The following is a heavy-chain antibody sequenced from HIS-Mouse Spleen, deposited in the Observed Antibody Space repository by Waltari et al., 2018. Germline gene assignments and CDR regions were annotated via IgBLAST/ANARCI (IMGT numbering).Heavy chain of an antibody. CDR3: ASLLGYDYYYYYGMDV. D-gene: IGHD5-12*01. CDR1: GGSISSSSYY. V-gene: IGHV4-39*07. CDR2: IYYSGST. Sequence: QLQLQESGPGLVKPSETLSLTCTVSGGSISSSSYYWGWIRQPPGTGLEWIGSIYYSGSTYYNPSLKSRVTISVDTSKNQFSLKLSSVTAADTAVYYCASLLGYDYYYYYGMDVWGQGTTVTVSS. J-gene: IGHJ6*02.